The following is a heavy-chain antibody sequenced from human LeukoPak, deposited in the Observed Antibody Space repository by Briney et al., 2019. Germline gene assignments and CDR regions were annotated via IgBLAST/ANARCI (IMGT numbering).Heavy chain of an antibody. CDR2: IYSGGST. CDR1: GFTVSSNY. CDR3: ARSPGAVAADAFDI. Sequence: PGGSLRLSCAASGFTVSSNYMSWVRQAPGKGPEWVSVIYSGGSTYYADSVKGRFTTSRDNSKNTLYLQMNSLRAEDTAVYYCARSPGAVAADAFDIWGQGTMVTVSS. J-gene: IGHJ3*02. D-gene: IGHD6-19*01. V-gene: IGHV3-53*01.